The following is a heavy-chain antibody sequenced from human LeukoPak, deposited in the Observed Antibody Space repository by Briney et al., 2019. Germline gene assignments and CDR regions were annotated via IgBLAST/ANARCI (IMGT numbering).Heavy chain of an antibody. Sequence: ASVKVSRKASGYTFTSYDINWVRQATGQGLEWMGWMNPNSGNTGYAQKFQGRVTITRNTSISTAYKELSSLRSEDTAVYYCARPREYSYGYSAFDIWGQGTMVTVSS. CDR2: MNPNSGNT. J-gene: IGHJ3*02. D-gene: IGHD5-18*01. CDR3: ARPREYSYGYSAFDI. V-gene: IGHV1-8*03. CDR1: GYTFTSYD.